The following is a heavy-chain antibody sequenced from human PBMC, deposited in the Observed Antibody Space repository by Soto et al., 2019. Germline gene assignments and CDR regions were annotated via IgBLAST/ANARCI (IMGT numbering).Heavy chain of an antibody. J-gene: IGHJ4*02. D-gene: IGHD3-10*01. V-gene: IGHV4-34*01. CDR1: GGSFSGYY. CDR3: ASHMVRGVPYGY. Sequence: KPSETLSLTCAVYGGSFSGYYWSWIRQPPGKGLEWIGEINHSGSTNYNPSLKSRVTISVDTSKNQFSLKLSSVTAADTAVYYCASHMVRGVPYGYWGQGTLVTVSS. CDR2: INHSGST.